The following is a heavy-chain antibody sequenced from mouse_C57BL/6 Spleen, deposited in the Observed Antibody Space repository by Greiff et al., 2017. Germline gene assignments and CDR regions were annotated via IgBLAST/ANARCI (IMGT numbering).Heavy chain of an antibody. Sequence: EVQLQQSGAELVRPGASVKLSCTASGFNIKDYYMHWVKQRPEQGLEWIGRIDPEDGDTEYAPKFQGKATMTADTSSNTAYLQLSSLTSEDTAVYYCTTDHGYDESYAMDYWGQGTSVTVSS. CDR3: TTDHGYDESYAMDY. CDR1: GFNIKDYY. CDR2: IDPEDGDT. J-gene: IGHJ4*01. V-gene: IGHV14-1*01. D-gene: IGHD2-2*01.